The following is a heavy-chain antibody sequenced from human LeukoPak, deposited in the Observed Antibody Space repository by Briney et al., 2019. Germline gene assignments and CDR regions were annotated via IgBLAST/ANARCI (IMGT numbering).Heavy chain of an antibody. CDR2: FDPEDGET. D-gene: IGHD6-13*01. V-gene: IGHV1-24*01. CDR1: GYTLTELS. CDR3: ARDEGYSSSSGFDP. Sequence: ASVKVSCKVSGYTLTELSMHWVRQAPGKGLEWMGGFDPEDGETIYAQKSQGRVTMTEDTSTDTAYMELSSLRSEDTAVYYCARDEGYSSSSGFDPWGQGTLVTVSS. J-gene: IGHJ5*02.